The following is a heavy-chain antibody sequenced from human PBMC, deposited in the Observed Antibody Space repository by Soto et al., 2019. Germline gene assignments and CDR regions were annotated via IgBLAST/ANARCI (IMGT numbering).Heavy chain of an antibody. D-gene: IGHD3-16*01. CDR1: GGSISSGDYY. J-gene: IGHJ4*01. CDR3: ARIGPYCYVYFDY. V-gene: IGHV4-30-4*01. Sequence: NPSETLSLTCTVSGGSISSGDYYWSWIRQPPGKGLEWIGYIYYSGSTHYNPSLKSRVTISVDTSKNQFSLKLSSVTAADTAVYYCARIGPYCYVYFDYWGQGTLVTVSS. CDR2: IYYSGST.